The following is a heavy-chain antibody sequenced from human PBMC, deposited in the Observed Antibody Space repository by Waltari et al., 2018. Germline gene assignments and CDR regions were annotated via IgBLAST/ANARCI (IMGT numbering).Heavy chain of an antibody. CDR1: GYTLTEIS. CDR3: APSRRERADGSYFDS. Sequence: QVQLVQSEAEVKKPGASVKVSCKVSGYTLTEISMHWVRQAPGKGLEWMGFFGPEDGETIYAQKCEGRVSMTEDTSTDTAYMELSSLRFEDTALYYCAPSRRERADGSYFDSWGQGTLVTVSS. CDR2: FGPEDGET. D-gene: IGHD1-26*01. J-gene: IGHJ4*02. V-gene: IGHV1-24*01.